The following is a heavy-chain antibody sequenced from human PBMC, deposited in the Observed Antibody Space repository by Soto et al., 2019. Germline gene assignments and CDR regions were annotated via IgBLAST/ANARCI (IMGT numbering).Heavy chain of an antibody. V-gene: IGHV4-59*08. CDR1: SGPTSSHN. CDR3: VRQGIGNLHGLVDV. J-gene: IGHJ6*02. CDR2: VYSTGAT. Sequence: QVQLQQSGPGLVKPSETLSLTCSVSSGPTSSHNWGWIRQTPGRGLEWIGYVYSTGATSYNPSLNRRVTISADPSTTHISLTLTSVSAADTAVYYCVRQGIGNLHGLVDVWGQGTTVRVSS. D-gene: IGHD1-1*01.